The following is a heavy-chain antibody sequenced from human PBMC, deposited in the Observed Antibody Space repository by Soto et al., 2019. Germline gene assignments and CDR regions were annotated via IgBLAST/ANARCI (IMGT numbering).Heavy chain of an antibody. D-gene: IGHD1-26*01. Sequence: EASVKVSCKASGYTFTLYTIHWVRQAPGQRLEWIGWISGGNGNTEYSQKFQGRVTNTRDTSASTAYMELSSLRSEDTAVYYCARGGSLYWYFDLWGRGTLVTVSS. CDR2: ISGGNGNT. V-gene: IGHV1-3*01. J-gene: IGHJ2*01. CDR1: GYTFTLYT. CDR3: ARGGSLYWYFDL.